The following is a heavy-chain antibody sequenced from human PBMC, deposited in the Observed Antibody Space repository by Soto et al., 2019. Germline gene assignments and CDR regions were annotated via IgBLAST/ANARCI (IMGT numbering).Heavy chain of an antibody. CDR3: AKDKPPRYYYDRSFDY. J-gene: IGHJ4*02. Sequence: EVQLLESGGGLVQPGGSLRLSCAASGFTFSSYAMSWVRQAPGKGLEWVSAISGSGGSTYYADSVKGRFTISRDNSKNTLYLQMNRLRAEDTAVYYCAKDKPPRYYYDRSFDYWGQGTLVTVSS. V-gene: IGHV3-23*01. CDR2: ISGSGGST. D-gene: IGHD3-22*01. CDR1: GFTFSSYA.